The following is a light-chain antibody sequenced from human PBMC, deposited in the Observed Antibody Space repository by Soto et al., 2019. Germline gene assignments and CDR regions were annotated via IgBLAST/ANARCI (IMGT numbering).Light chain of an antibody. CDR1: QSVSSNY. CDR2: GAS. J-gene: IGKJ3*01. V-gene: IGKV3-20*01. Sequence: EIMLTQSPATLSLSPGERATLSCRASQSVSSNYIAWYQQRPGQAPRLLIYGASSRAAGIPDRFSGSGSGTAFTLTISRLEPEDFAVFFCHHYGRSPIFTFGPGTTVDVK. CDR3: HHYGRSPIFT.